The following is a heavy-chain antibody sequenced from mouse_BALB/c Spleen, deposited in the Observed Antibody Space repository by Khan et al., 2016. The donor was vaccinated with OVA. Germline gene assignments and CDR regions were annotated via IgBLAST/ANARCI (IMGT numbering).Heavy chain of an antibody. Sequence: VQLQESGAELVKPGASVKLSCKTSGYTFTNYWIQWVKQRPGQGLGWIGEIFPGTGTTYYNENFKAKATLTIDTSSSPAYMQLSSLTSEDSAVYFCARGYFSNYEFAYWGQGTLVTVSA. V-gene: IGHV1S132*01. CDR2: IFPGTGTT. CDR1: GYTFTNYW. CDR3: ARGYFSNYEFAY. J-gene: IGHJ3*01. D-gene: IGHD2-5*01.